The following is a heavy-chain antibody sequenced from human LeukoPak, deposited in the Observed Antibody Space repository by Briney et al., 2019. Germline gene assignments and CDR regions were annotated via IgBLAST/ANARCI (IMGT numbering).Heavy chain of an antibody. Sequence: LVKVSCKASGYTLTSYGISWVRQAPGQGLEWMGWISAYNGNTNHAQKLQGRVTMTTDTSTSTAYMELRGLRSDDTAVYYCAKDGRRGYGEIWGQGTLVTVSS. CDR1: GYTLTSYG. CDR2: ISAYNGNT. J-gene: IGHJ4*02. V-gene: IGHV1-18*01. D-gene: IGHD4-17*01. CDR3: AKDGRRGYGEI.